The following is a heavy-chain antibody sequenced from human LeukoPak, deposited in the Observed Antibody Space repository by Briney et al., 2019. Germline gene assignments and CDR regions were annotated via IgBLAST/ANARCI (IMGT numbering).Heavy chain of an antibody. CDR1: GFTVSTNY. D-gene: IGHD5-12*01. Sequence: GGSLRLSCAASGFTVSTNYMTWVRQAPGKGLEWVSVIYSGGTTYYADSVKGRFSISRDNSKNTLYLQMNSLRAEDTAVYYCARYDYGRSGFDYGGQGTLVTVPS. CDR3: ARYDYGRSGFDY. J-gene: IGHJ4*02. V-gene: IGHV3-66*01. CDR2: IYSGGTT.